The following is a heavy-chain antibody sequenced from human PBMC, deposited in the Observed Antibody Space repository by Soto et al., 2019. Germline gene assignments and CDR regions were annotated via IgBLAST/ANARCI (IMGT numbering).Heavy chain of an antibody. D-gene: IGHD6-13*01. V-gene: IGHV4-30-4*01. CDR2: IYYSGST. CDR1: GGSISSGDYY. CDR3: ARSSSSWGVDAFDI. Sequence: KTSETLSLTCTVSGGSISSGDYYWSWIRQPPGKGLEWIGYIYYSGSTYYNPSLKSRVTISVDTSKNQFSLKLSSVTAADTAVYYCARSSSSWGVDAFDIWGQGTMVTVSS. J-gene: IGHJ3*02.